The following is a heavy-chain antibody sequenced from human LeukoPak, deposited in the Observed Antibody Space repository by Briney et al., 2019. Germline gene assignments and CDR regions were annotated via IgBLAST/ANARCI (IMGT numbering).Heavy chain of an antibody. D-gene: IGHD3-10*01. CDR1: GYTLTELS. V-gene: IGHV1-24*01. CDR2: FDPEDGET. Sequence: ASVKVSCKVSGYTLTELSMHWVRQAPGKGLEWMGGFDPEDGETIYAQKFQGRVTMTEDTSTDTAYMELSSLRSEDTAVYYCATLLATLWFGEPSSDYWGQGTLVTVSS. J-gene: IGHJ4*02. CDR3: ATLLATLWFGEPSSDY.